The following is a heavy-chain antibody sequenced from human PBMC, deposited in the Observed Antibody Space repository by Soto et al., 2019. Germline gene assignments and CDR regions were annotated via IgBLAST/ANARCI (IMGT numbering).Heavy chain of an antibody. CDR1: GFTFSSYW. CDR2: IKQDGSEK. V-gene: IGHV3-7*01. J-gene: IGHJ6*03. D-gene: IGHD4-4*01. Sequence: GGSLRLSCAASGFTFSSYWMSWVRQAPGKGLEWVANIKQDGSEKYYVDSVKGRFTISRDNAKNSLYLQMNSLRAEDTAVYYCARMDYSNPYYYYYYYMDVWGKGTTVTVSS. CDR3: ARMDYSNPYYYYYYYMDV.